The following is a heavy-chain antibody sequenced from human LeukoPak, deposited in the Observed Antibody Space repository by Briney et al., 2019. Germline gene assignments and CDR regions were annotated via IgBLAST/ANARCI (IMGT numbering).Heavy chain of an antibody. CDR1: GYTFTSYD. CDR3: ARGQGGAAGTRKRPYYYYYYMDV. J-gene: IGHJ6*03. Sequence: GASVKVSCKASGYTFTSYDTNWVRQATGQGLEWMGWMNPNSGNTGYAQKFQGRVTITRNTSISTAYMELSSLRSEDTAVYYCARGQGGAAGTRKRPYYYYYYMDVWGKGTTVTVSS. D-gene: IGHD6-13*01. V-gene: IGHV1-8*03. CDR2: MNPNSGNT.